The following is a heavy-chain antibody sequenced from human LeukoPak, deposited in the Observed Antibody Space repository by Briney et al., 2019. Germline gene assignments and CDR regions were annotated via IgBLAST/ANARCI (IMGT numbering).Heavy chain of an antibody. CDR3: ASYDSSGYYSDY. J-gene: IGHJ4*02. D-gene: IGHD3-22*01. V-gene: IGHV4-34*01. CDR1: GGSFSGYY. CDR2: INHSGST. Sequence: KPSETLSLTCAVYGGSFSGYYWSWIRQPPGKGLEWIGEINHSGSTNYNPSLKSRVTISVDTSKNQFSLKLSSVTAADTAVYCCASYDSSGYYSDYWGQGTLVTVSS.